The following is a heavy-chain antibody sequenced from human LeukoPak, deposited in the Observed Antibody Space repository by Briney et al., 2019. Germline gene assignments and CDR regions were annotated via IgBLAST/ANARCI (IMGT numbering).Heavy chain of an antibody. D-gene: IGHD6-13*01. CDR2: IYYSGST. J-gene: IGHJ6*03. CDR1: GGSISSYY. Sequence: SETLSLTCTVSGGSISSYYWSWIRQPPGKGLEWIGYIYYSGSTNYNPSLKSRVTISVDTSKNQFSLKLSSVTAADAAVYYCARDHSSSWYTAVVNYYYYYMDVWGKGTTVTVSS. V-gene: IGHV4-59*12. CDR3: ARDHSSSWYTAVVNYYYYYMDV.